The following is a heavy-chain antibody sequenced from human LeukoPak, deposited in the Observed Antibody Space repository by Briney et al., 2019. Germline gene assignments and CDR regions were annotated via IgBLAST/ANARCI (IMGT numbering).Heavy chain of an antibody. D-gene: IGHD2-21*02. Sequence: GGSLRLSCAASGFTFDDYAMHWVRQAPGKGLEWVSGISWNSGSIGYADSVKGRFTISRDNAKNSLYLQMNSLRAVDTALYYCAKDIGSWGCCCYSGGGYGNYYYYGMDVWGQGTTVTVSS. CDR3: AKDIGSWGCCCYSGGGYGNYYYYGMDV. CDR1: GFTFDDYA. CDR2: ISWNSGSI. J-gene: IGHJ6*02. V-gene: IGHV3-9*01.